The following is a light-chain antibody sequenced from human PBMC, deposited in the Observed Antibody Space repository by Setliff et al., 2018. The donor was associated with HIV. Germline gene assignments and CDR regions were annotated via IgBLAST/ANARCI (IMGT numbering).Light chain of an antibody. CDR2: DVN. CDR3: CSYAGADTWM. Sequence: QSALTQPPSVSGSLGQSVTISCTGTSSDVGGFIRVSWYQQPPRTAPKLMIYDVNNRPSGVPDRFSGSKSGNTASLTISGLQADDEAHYYCCSYAGADTWMFGGGTKVTVL. V-gene: IGLV2-18*02. J-gene: IGLJ3*02. CDR1: SSDVGGFIR.